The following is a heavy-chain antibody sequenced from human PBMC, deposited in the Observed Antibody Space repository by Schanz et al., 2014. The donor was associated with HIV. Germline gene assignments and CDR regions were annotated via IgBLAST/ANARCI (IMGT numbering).Heavy chain of an antibody. J-gene: IGHJ4*02. CDR2: INPNNGDT. Sequence: QVQLVQSGAEVKKPGASVKVSCKASGYTFTGYYIHWVRQAPGQGLEWMGRINPNNGDTYYAQKFRGRVTMTRDTSITTASMELSRLRSDDTAVYFCARNEYRLLPFDYWGQGTLVTVSS. CDR1: GYTFTGYY. CDR3: ARNEYRLLPFDY. V-gene: IGHV1-2*02. D-gene: IGHD2-21*02.